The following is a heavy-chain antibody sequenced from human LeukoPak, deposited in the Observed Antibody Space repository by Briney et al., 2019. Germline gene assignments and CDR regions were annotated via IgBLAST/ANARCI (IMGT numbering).Heavy chain of an antibody. CDR2: IVVGSGNT. V-gene: IGHV1-58*02. D-gene: IGHD4-17*01. CDR1: GFTFTNSA. CDR3: ATPRDGDYQNDAFDI. Sequence: GTSVKVSCKASGFTFTNSAMQWVRQAHGQRLEWIGWIVVGSGNTNYAQKFQEGVTITRGMSTSTAYMELSSLRSEDTAVYYCATPRDGDYQNDAFDIWGQGTMVTVSS. J-gene: IGHJ3*02.